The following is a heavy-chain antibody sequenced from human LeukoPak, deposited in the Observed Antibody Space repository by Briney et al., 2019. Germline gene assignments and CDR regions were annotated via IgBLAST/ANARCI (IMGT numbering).Heavy chain of an antibody. D-gene: IGHD2/OR15-2a*01. CDR3: AKMEGHPLRKYYMDV. CDR2: INSDGSST. Sequence: GGSLRLSCAPSGFTFSSYWMHWVRQAPGKGLVWVSRINSDGSSTTYADSVKGRFTISRDNAKNTLYLEMNSLRAEDTAMYYCAKMEGHPLRKYYMDVWGQGTTVTVSS. CDR1: GFTFSSYW. V-gene: IGHV3-74*01. J-gene: IGHJ6*01.